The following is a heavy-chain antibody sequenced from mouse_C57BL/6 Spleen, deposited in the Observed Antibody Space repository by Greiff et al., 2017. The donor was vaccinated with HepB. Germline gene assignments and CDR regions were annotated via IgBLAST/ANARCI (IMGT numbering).Heavy chain of an antibody. Sequence: QVQLQQSGPELVKPGASVKISCKASGYAFSSSWMNWVKQRPGKGLEWIGRIYPGDGDTNYNGKFKGKATLTADKSSSTAYMQLSSLTSEDSAVYFCARFGDYYGSRAWFAYWGQGTLVTVSA. CDR1: GYAFSSSW. CDR3: ARFGDYYGSRAWFAY. D-gene: IGHD1-1*01. CDR2: IYPGDGDT. V-gene: IGHV1-82*01. J-gene: IGHJ3*01.